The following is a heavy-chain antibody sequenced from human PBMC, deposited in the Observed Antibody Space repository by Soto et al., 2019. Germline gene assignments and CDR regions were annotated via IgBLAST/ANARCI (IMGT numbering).Heavy chain of an antibody. J-gene: IGHJ5*02. Sequence: PSETLSLTCTVSGASVSSASYYWSWIRQPPGKGLEWIGYIYYSGRTDYNPSLKSRGTISLDTSKNQFSLKLSSVTAADTAVYYCARGRGSGRNSNWFDPWGQGTLVTVSS. CDR2: IYYSGRT. CDR3: ARGRGSGRNSNWFDP. CDR1: GASVSSASYY. V-gene: IGHV4-61*01. D-gene: IGHD3-10*01.